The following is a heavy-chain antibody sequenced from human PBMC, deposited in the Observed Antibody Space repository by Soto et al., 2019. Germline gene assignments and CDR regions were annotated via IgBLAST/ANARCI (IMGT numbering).Heavy chain of an antibody. V-gene: IGHV1-3*04. J-gene: IGHJ4*02. CDR1: GYTFTSYS. Sequence: QVQLVQSGAEVQKPGASVKLSCKASGYTFTSYSMHRVRQAPGQSLEWLGWINTGNGDTRYPQKFQGRVTVTRDTSASTVYMELSSLNSEDTAVYYCARDRVGNDYWGQGTQVTVSS. CDR2: INTGNGDT. CDR3: ARDRVGNDY.